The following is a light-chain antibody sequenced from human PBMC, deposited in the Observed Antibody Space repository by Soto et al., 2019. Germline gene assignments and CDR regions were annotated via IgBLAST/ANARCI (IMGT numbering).Light chain of an antibody. CDR1: QTMGTW. Sequence: DIQLTQSPSTLSASVGDRVIITCRASQTMGTWLAWYQERPGKATKLLIYKASTLERGVPSRFSGSGSGTEFTLSISNLQPEDFATYYCHLYNTYSPTLGQGTKLDI. CDR2: KAS. J-gene: IGKJ2*01. CDR3: HLYNTYSPT. V-gene: IGKV1-5*03.